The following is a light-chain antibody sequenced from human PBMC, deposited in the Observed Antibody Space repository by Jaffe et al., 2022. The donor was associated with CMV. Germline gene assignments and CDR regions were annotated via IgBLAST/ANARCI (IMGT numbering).Light chain of an antibody. Sequence: QSVLTQPPSVSGAPGQRVTISCTGSSSNIGAGYDVHWYQQLPGTAPKPLIYTNTNRPSGVPDRFSGTRSGTSASLAITGLHGEDEADYYCQSYDSSLRGWVFGGGTKVIVL. CDR2: TNT. J-gene: IGLJ3*02. V-gene: IGLV1-40*01. CDR1: SSNIGAGYD. CDR3: QSYDSSLRGWV.